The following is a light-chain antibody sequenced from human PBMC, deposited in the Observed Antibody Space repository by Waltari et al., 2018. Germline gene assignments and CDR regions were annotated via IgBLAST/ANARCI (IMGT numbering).Light chain of an antibody. J-gene: IGLJ2*01. CDR1: HSDIHASNF. Sequence: QSALTQPAAVSGSPGQSITISCTGYHSDIHASNFGSWYQQHPDKAPKLIIYDVGNRPSGVSSRFSGSKSGNTASLTISGLQAEDEADYYCNVYTSANTVVFGGGTKVTVL. CDR3: NVYTSANTVV. CDR2: DVG. V-gene: IGLV2-14*03.